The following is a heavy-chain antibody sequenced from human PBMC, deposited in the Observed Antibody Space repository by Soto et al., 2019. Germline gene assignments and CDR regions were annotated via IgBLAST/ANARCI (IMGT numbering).Heavy chain of an antibody. CDR2: ISAYNGNT. V-gene: IGHV1-18*04. Sequence: GSVKVSCKAAGDAFPIYGIRWVRQAPGQGPEWMGWISAYNGNTNYGQKLPGRVPMTTDTSTSTAYMELRSLRSDDTAVYYCARVGYCNKTNCLFYYYNYGMYVWGQGTRVTVSS. D-gene: IGHD2-2*01. CDR1: GDAFPIYG. CDR3: ARVGYCNKTNCLFYYYNYGMYV. J-gene: IGHJ6*02.